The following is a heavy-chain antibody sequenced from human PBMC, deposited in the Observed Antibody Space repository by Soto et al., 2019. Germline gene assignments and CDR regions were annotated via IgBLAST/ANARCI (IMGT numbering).Heavy chain of an antibody. CDR1: GFTFDDYA. D-gene: IGHD6-13*01. J-gene: IGHJ5*02. Sequence: EVHLVESGGGLVQPGRSLKLSCVASGFTFDDYAMYWVRQAPGKGPEWVSGISWSGTNIAYADSVKGRFTISRDNAKKTLYLQMNSLRADDTALYYCAKGGSAALISAAGTGNWFDPWGQGSLVTVSS. CDR3: AKGGSAALISAAGTGNWFDP. CDR2: ISWSGTNI. V-gene: IGHV3-9*01.